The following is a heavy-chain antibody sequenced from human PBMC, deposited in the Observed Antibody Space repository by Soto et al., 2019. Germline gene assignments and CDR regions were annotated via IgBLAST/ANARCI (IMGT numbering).Heavy chain of an antibody. D-gene: IGHD5-12*01. V-gene: IGHV4-30-4*01. J-gene: IGHJ6*02. CDR3: ARAWLQLYYYGMDV. CDR2: IYYSGGT. Sequence: PSEPLSLTCTFPGVSISSGDYYWSGILQPPGKGLAWIWYIYYSGGTYYNPSLKSRVTISVDTSKNQFSLKLSSVTAADTAVYYCARAWLQLYYYGMDVWGQGTTVTVSS. CDR1: GVSISSGDYY.